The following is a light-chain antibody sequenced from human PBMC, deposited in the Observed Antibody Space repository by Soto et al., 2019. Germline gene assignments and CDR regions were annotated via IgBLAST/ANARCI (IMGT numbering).Light chain of an antibody. CDR2: DVI. V-gene: IGLV2-14*03. Sequence: QSALTQPASMSGSPGQSITISCTGTSSDIGGYNFVSWYQQHPGKAPKLMIYDVINRPSGVPNRFSGSKSGNTASLTISGLQAEDEADYYCNSCTSANTYVFGTGTKLTVL. CDR1: SSDIGGYNF. CDR3: NSCTSANTYV. J-gene: IGLJ1*01.